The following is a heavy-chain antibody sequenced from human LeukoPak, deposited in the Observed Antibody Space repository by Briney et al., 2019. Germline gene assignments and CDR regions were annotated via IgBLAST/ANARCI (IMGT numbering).Heavy chain of an antibody. CDR2: INNGGTAT. CDR3: AREILEPGKTHEY. V-gene: IGHV3-74*01. CDR1: GFTFSAYW. D-gene: IGHD1-1*01. Sequence: GGSLRLSCAASGFTFSAYWMHWVRQVPGKGLVWVSRINNGGTATSFADSVKGRFTISRDNAKNTLYLQMDSLRAEDTAMYYCAREILEPGKTHEYWGQGTLVTVSS. J-gene: IGHJ4*02.